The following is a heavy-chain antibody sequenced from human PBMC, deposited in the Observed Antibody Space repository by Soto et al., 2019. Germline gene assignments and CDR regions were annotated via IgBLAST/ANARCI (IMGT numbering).Heavy chain of an antibody. CDR2: ISAYNGNT. J-gene: IGHJ6*02. V-gene: IGHV1-18*04. CDR1: GYTFTSYG. CDR3: ALTVLGYCSSTSCQEYYGMDV. Sequence: ASVKVSCKASGYTFTSYGISWVRQAPGQGLEWMGWISAYNGNTNYAQKLQGRVTMTTDTSTSTAYMELRSLRSDDTAVYYCALTVLGYCSSTSCQEYYGMDVWGQGTTVTVSS. D-gene: IGHD2-2*01.